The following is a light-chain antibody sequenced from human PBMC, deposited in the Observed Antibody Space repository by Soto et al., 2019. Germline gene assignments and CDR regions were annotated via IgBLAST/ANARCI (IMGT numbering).Light chain of an antibody. CDR2: DVS. Sequence: QSALTQPRSVSESPGQSVTISCTGTSSDVGAYNYVSWYQQHPGKVPKLMIYDVSKRPSGVPDRFSGSKSGKTASLTISGLQAEDEADYYCCSFAGTDMVFGGGTKLTVL. CDR3: CSFAGTDMV. CDR1: SSDVGAYNY. J-gene: IGLJ3*02. V-gene: IGLV2-11*01.